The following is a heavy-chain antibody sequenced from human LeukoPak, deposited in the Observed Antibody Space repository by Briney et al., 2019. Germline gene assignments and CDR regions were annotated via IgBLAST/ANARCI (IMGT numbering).Heavy chain of an antibody. V-gene: IGHV4-31*03. CDR3: AREPSRDGGDYFDY. D-gene: IGHD4-23*01. Sequence: PSETLSLTCTVSGGSISSGGYYWSWIRQHPGKGLEWIGYIYYSGSTYYNPSLKSRVTISVDTSMNQFSLKLSSVTAADTAVYYCAREPSRDGGDYFDYWGQGTLVTVSS. CDR2: IYYSGST. CDR1: GGSISSGGYY. J-gene: IGHJ4*02.